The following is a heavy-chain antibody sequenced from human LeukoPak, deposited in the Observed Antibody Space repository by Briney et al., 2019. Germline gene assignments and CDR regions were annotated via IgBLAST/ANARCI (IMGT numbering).Heavy chain of an antibody. CDR1: GGSISNGAYY. J-gene: IGHJ4*02. Sequence: PSETLSLTCTVSGGSISNGAYYWSWIRQLPGKGLEWIGYIYYSRSTEYNPSLKRRVSTSLDTSKNQFSLELSSVTAADTAVYYCAREVSCSDGTCYGFDSWGQGTLVTVSS. V-gene: IGHV4-31*03. CDR3: AREVSCSDGTCYGFDS. D-gene: IGHD2-15*01. CDR2: IYYSRST.